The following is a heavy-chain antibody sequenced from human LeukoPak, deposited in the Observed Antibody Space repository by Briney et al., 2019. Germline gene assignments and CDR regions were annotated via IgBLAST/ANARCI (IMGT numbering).Heavy chain of an antibody. Sequence: GGSLRLSCAASGFTFSSYAMSWVRQAPGKGLEWVSAISGSGGSTYYADSVRGRFTISRDNSKNTLYLQMNSLRAEDTAVYYCAKAYPEVVVPIPVDYWGQGTLVTVSS. CDR2: ISGSGGST. CDR3: AKAYPEVVVPIPVDY. J-gene: IGHJ4*02. CDR1: GFTFSSYA. V-gene: IGHV3-23*01. D-gene: IGHD3-22*01.